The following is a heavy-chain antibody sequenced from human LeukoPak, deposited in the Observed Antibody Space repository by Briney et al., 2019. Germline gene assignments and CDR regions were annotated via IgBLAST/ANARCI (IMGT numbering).Heavy chain of an antibody. J-gene: IGHJ4*02. CDR3: AKSSDGSTSFDQ. CDR1: GFTFRTYA. CDR2: ISDSGGTT. Sequence: GGSLRLSCVASGFTFRTYAMSWVRQAPGKGLEWVSGISDSGGTTYYVDSVKGRFTIPRDNSKNTLYLQINSLRAEDMALYYCAKSSDGSTSFDQWGQGTLVTVSS. V-gene: IGHV3-23*01. D-gene: IGHD2-2*01.